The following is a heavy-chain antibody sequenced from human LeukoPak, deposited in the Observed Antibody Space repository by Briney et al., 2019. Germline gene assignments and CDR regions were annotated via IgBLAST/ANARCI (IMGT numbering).Heavy chain of an antibody. V-gene: IGHV3-21*01. D-gene: IGHD3-9*01. J-gene: IGHJ4*02. Sequence: GGSLRLSCAASGFTFNNYNMNWVRQAPGKALEWVSSITSWSTYIFYADSVKGRFTISRDNAKNAVYLQMNSLRAEDTAVYYCARGKLDFAFWGQGTLVSVSS. CDR2: ITSWSTYI. CDR3: ARGKLDFAF. CDR1: GFTFNNYN.